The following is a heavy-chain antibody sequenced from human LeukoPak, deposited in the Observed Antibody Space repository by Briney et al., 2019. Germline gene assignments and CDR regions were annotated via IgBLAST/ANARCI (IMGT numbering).Heavy chain of an antibody. D-gene: IGHD2-2*01. CDR2: IKQDGGQK. J-gene: IGHJ3*02. Sequence: GGSLRLSCAASGFTFSSYSMNWVRQAPGKGLEWVANIKQDGGQKDYVDSVRGRFTISRDNAKNSLYLQMNSLRAEDTAVYYCARCYCSSTSCYYPYRSAFDIWGQGTTVTVSS. V-gene: IGHV3-7*01. CDR3: ARCYCSSTSCYYPYRSAFDI. CDR1: GFTFSSYS.